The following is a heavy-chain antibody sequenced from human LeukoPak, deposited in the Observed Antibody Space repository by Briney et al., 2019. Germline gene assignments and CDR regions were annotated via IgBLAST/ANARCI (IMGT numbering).Heavy chain of an antibody. D-gene: IGHD2-15*01. V-gene: IGHV1-46*01. CDR2: INPSASST. J-gene: IGHJ4*02. Sequence: ASVKVSCKASGYTFTNYYIHWVRQAPGQGLEWMGIINPSASSTNYAQKFQGRVTMTRDMSTSTVYMELSSLRSEDTAVYYCARDRPNCSGGSCYSSNYFDYWGQGTLVTVSS. CDR3: ARDRPNCSGGSCYSSNYFDY. CDR1: GYTFTNYY.